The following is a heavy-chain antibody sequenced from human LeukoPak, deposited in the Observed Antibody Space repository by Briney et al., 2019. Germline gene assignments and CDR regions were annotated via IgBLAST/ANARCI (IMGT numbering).Heavy chain of an antibody. CDR2: IKGVGSEK. V-gene: IGHV3-7*01. D-gene: IGHD5-18*01. Sequence: GGSLRLSCAASGFTFSSYWMTWVRQAPGKGLEWVGNIKGVGSEKYYVDSVKGRFTIPRDNAKNSLYLQMNSLRAEDTAVYYCARDRWGYSYGGDWGQGTLVTVSS. CDR3: ARDRWGYSYGGD. J-gene: IGHJ4*02. CDR1: GFTFSSYW.